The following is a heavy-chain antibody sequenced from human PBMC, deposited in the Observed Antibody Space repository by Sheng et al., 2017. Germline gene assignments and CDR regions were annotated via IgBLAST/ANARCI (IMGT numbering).Heavy chain of an antibody. D-gene: IGHD1-1*01. CDR3: ARAQNEVQLERRSAFDI. J-gene: IGHJ3*02. CDR2: IIPIFGTA. CDR1: GGTFSSYA. V-gene: IGHV1-69*01. Sequence: HVQLVQSGAEVKKPGSSVKVSCKASGGTFSSYAISWVRQAPGQGLEWMGGIIPIFGTANYAQKFQGRVTITADESTSTAYMELSSLRSEDTAVYYCARAQNEVQLERRSAFDIWGQGTMVTVSS.